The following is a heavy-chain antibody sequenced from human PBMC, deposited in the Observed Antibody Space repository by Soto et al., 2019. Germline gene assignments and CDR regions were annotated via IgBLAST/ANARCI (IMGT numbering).Heavy chain of an antibody. CDR1: GFTFSSYA. D-gene: IGHD6-19*01. CDR3: AKGGSSGWVFCSEY. V-gene: IGHV3-23*01. Sequence: HPGGSLRLSCAASGFTFSSYAMSWVRQAPGKGLEWVSAISGSGGSTYYADSVKGRFTISRDNSKNTLYLQMNSLRAEDTAVYYCAKGGSSGWVFCSEYWGQGTLVTVPS. CDR2: ISGSGGST. J-gene: IGHJ4*02.